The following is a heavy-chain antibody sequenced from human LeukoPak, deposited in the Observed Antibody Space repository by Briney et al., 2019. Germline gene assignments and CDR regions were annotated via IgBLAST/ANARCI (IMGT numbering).Heavy chain of an antibody. J-gene: IGHJ3*02. V-gene: IGHV3-64D*06. CDR1: GFTFSXXX. D-gene: IGHD3-10*01. CDR3: VKDVMWFGELDAFDI. Sequence: GGSLRLSCXASGFTFSXXXXXXVRQAPGXXXXXXXXXSSNGGXXXXAXXXXXXXXXSRDNSKNTLYLQMSSLITEDTAVYYCVKDVMWFGELDAFDIWGQGTMVTVSS. CDR2: XSSNGGXX.